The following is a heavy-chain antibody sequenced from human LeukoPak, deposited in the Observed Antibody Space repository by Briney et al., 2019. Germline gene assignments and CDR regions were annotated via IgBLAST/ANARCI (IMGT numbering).Heavy chain of an antibody. J-gene: IGHJ4*02. CDR1: GYTFTGYY. D-gene: IGHD2-2*02. CDR3: ARGIPDVPAAIKPRAVRFFDY. V-gene: IGHV1-2*02. CDR2: INPNSGGT. Sequence: ASVKVSCKASGYTFTGYYMHWVRQAPGQGLEWMGWINPNSGGTNYAQKFQGRVTMTRDTSISTAYMELSRLRSDDTAVYYCARGIPDVPAAIKPRAVRFFDYWGQGTLVTVSS.